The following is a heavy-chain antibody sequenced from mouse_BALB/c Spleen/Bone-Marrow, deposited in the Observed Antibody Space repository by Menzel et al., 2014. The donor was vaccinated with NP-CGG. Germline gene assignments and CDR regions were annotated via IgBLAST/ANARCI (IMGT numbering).Heavy chain of an antibody. D-gene: IGHD2-14*01. CDR2: IDPANGNT. V-gene: IGHV14-3*02. CDR3: ARGYDEGFAF. CDR1: GFNIKDTY. Sequence: EVKLVESGAELVKPGASVKLSCTASGFNIKDTYMHWVKQRPEQGLEWIGRIDPANGNTKYDPKFQGKATITADTSSNTAYLQLSSLTSEDSAVYYFARGYDEGFAFWGQGTLVTVSA. J-gene: IGHJ3*01.